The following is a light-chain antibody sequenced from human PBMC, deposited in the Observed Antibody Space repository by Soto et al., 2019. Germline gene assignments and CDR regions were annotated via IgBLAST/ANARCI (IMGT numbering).Light chain of an antibody. V-gene: IGKV1-39*01. J-gene: IGKJ1*01. CDR2: AAS. CDR1: QSISSY. Sequence: DIQMTQSPSSLSASVGDRVTITCGASQSISSYLNWYQQKPGKAPKLLIYAASSLQSGVPSRFSGSGSGTDFTLTINRLEPEDFAVYYCQQYDSSPRTFGQGTKVDIK. CDR3: QQYDSSPRT.